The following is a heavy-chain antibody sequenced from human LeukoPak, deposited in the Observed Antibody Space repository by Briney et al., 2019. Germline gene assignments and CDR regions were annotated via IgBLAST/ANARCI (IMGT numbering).Heavy chain of an antibody. V-gene: IGHV3-13*04. CDR2: ITTAGDT. J-gene: IGHJ4*02. CDR1: GFTLSSYD. D-gene: IGHD3-10*01. Sequence: PGGSLRLSCAASGFTLSSYDMHWVRQATGKGLEWVSAITTAGDTYYPGSVRGRFTMSRENGKNTLYLQMNSLRAEDTAVYYCASRSLWYGEDYWGQGTLVTVSS. CDR3: ASRSLWYGEDY.